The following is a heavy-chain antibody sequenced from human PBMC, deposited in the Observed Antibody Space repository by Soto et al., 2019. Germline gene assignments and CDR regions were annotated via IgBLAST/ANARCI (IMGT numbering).Heavy chain of an antibody. Sequence: GASVKVSCKASGYTFTSYAMHWVRQAPGQRLEWMGWINAGNGNTKYSQKFQGRVTLTRDTSTSTAYMELTSLRFEDTAFYYCARDSYGSDYWGQGTQVTVSS. CDR2: INAGNGNT. CDR3: ARDSYGSDY. V-gene: IGHV1-3*01. J-gene: IGHJ4*02. D-gene: IGHD3-10*01. CDR1: GYTFTSYA.